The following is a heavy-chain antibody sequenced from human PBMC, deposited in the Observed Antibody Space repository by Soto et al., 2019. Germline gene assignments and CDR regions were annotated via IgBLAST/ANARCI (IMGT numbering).Heavy chain of an antibody. CDR2: ISYDGSNK. Sequence: RLSCAASGFTFSSYGMHWVRQAPGKGLEWVAVISYDGSNKYYADSVKGRFTISRDNSKTTLYLQMNSLRAEDTAVYYCAKDHPSGSRASPTTSGYYGMDVWGQGTTVTVSS. CDR3: AKDHPSGSRASPTTSGYYGMDV. CDR1: GFTFSSYG. J-gene: IGHJ6*02. V-gene: IGHV3-30*18. D-gene: IGHD1-1*01.